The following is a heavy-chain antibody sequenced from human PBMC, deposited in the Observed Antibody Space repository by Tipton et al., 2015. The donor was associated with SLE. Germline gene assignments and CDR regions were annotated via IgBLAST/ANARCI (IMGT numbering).Heavy chain of an antibody. CDR3: TRDRTPDYYYYYMDV. J-gene: IGHJ6*03. D-gene: IGHD2-15*01. CDR1: GGSIGTHY. Sequence: TLSLTCTVSGGSIGTHYWSWIRQPPGKGLEWIGCISSTGSTNYNPSLKSRVTMSVDTSENQFSLRVTSVTAADSAIYYCTRDRTPDYYYYYMDVWGKGTTVTVSS. V-gene: IGHV4-4*08. CDR2: ISSTGST.